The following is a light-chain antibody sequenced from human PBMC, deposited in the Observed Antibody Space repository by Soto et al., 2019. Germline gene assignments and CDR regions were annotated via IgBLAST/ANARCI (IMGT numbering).Light chain of an antibody. V-gene: IGLV2-11*01. CDR2: GAT. J-gene: IGLJ3*02. CDR3: CSYSPSTTVV. CDR1: SSDVGGYNFVSWYNY. Sequence: QSALTQPRSVSGSPGQSVTISCTATSSDVGGYNFVSWYNYVSWYQQHPGKAPQLIIYGATKRPSGVSDRFSGSKSGNTASLTISALQAEDEAEYYCCSYSPSTTVVFGGGTKLTVL.